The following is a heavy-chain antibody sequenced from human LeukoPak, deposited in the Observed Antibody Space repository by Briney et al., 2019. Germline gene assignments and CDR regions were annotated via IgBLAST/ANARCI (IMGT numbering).Heavy chain of an antibody. CDR2: IYHSGST. CDR3: ARYCEVLSRAGIAVAGKEYYFDY. V-gene: IGHV4-30-2*01. J-gene: IGHJ4*02. CDR1: GGSISSGGYY. D-gene: IGHD6-19*01. Sequence: PSETLSLTCTVSGGSISSGGYYWSWIRQPPGKGLEWIGYIYHSGSTYYNPSLKSRVTISVDRSKNQFSLKLSSVTAADTAVYYCARYCEVLSRAGIAVAGKEYYFDYWGQGTLVTVSS.